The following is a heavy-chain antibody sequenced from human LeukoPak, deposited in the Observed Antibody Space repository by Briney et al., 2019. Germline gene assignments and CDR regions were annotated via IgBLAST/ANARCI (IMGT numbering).Heavy chain of an antibody. CDR2: INPSGST. J-gene: IGHJ2*01. D-gene: IGHD3-22*01. Sequence: SETLSLTCSVSGFVSGESISTYSWSWFRQPAGKELEWLGRINPSGSTNYNPSLKSRVTISEDKSRNQVSLKLNSVTAADTAVYYCARDSRGTDPWYFDVWGRGTLVTVSS. CDR3: ARDSRGTDPWYFDV. V-gene: IGHV4-4*07. CDR1: GESISTYS.